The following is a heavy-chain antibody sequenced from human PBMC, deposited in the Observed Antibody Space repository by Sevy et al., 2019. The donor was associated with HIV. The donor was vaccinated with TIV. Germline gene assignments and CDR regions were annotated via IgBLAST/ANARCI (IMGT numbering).Heavy chain of an antibody. CDR1: GFSFSNYA. CDR3: AKRRVQSGLSGGGANYGWDV. D-gene: IGHD2-8*02. CDR2: LIGGGSRT. V-gene: IGHV3-23*01. J-gene: IGHJ6*02. Sequence: GGSLRLSCAASGFSFSNYAMSWVRQAPGKGLEWVSTLIGGGSRTYYVDSVTGRFTISRDDSGNTRYLQMNSLRAEDTAVYYCAKRRVQSGLSGGGANYGWDVCGQGTTVTVSS.